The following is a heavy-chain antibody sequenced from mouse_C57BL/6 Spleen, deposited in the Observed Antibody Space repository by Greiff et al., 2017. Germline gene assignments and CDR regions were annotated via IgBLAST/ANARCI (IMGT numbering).Heavy chain of an antibody. Sequence: EVKLQESGGGLVKPGGSLKLSCAASGFTFSSYAMSWVRQTPEKRLEWVATISDGGSYTYYPDNVKGRFTISRDNAKNNLYLQMSHLKSEDTAMYYCARGGLGRRYFDYWGQGTTLTVSS. CDR1: GFTFSSYA. V-gene: IGHV5-4*03. CDR3: ARGGLGRRYFDY. D-gene: IGHD4-1*01. CDR2: ISDGGSYT. J-gene: IGHJ2*01.